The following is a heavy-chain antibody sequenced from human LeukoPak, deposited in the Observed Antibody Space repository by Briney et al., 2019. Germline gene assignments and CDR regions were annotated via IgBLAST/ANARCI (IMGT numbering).Heavy chain of an antibody. D-gene: IGHD6-19*01. Sequence: SQTLSLTCTVSGGSISSGSYYWSWIRQPAGKGLEWIGRIYTSGSTNYNPSLKSRVTISVDTSKNQFSLKLSSVTAADTAVYYCARVRYSSGWYPPYYYYYMDVWGKGTTVTISS. CDR2: IYTSGST. V-gene: IGHV4-61*02. CDR1: GGSISSGSYY. CDR3: ARVRYSSGWYPPYYYYYMDV. J-gene: IGHJ6*03.